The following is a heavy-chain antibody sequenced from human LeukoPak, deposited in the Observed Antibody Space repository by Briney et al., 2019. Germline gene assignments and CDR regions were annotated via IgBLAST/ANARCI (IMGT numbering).Heavy chain of an antibody. CDR3: ARSTAYGGYLGIDYYFDY. CDR2: IIPIFGTA. D-gene: IGHD5-12*01. J-gene: IGHJ4*02. V-gene: IGHV1-69*13. CDR1: GYTFTGYY. Sequence: SVKVSCKASGYTFTGYYMHWVRQAPGQGLEWMGGIIPIFGTANYAQKFQGRVTITADESTSTAYMELSSLRSEDTAVYYCARSTAYGGYLGIDYYFDYWGQGTLVTVSS.